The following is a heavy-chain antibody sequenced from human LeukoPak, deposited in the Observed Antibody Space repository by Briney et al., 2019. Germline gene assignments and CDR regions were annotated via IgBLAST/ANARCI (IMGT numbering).Heavy chain of an antibody. CDR3: ANQFDGYCISNSCYKYHGMDV. J-gene: IGHJ6*02. V-gene: IGHV3-30*18. CDR1: GFTFSSYG. CDR2: ISDDGSDK. Sequence: GGALRLYCAASGFTFSSYGMHCVRQAPGKGLELVAVISDDGSDKYYADSVKGRSTISRDNSKNTLYLQMNSLRAEDTAVYYCANQFDGYCISNSCYKYHGMDVWGQGTTVTVSS. D-gene: IGHD2-2*02.